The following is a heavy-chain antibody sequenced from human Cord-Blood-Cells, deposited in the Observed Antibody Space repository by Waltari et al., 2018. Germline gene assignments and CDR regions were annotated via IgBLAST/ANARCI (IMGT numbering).Heavy chain of an antibody. CDR2: IYHSGST. J-gene: IGHJ2*01. CDR3: ARGEADGSSSWYFDL. V-gene: IGHV4-38-2*02. Sequence: QVQLQESGPGLVKPSETLSLTCTVSGYSISSGYYWGWIRQPPGKGLEWIGSIYHSGSTDYNPSLKSRVTISVDTSKNQFSLKLSSVTAADTAVYYCARGEADGSSSWYFDLWGRGTLVTVSS. D-gene: IGHD6-6*01. CDR1: GYSISSGYY.